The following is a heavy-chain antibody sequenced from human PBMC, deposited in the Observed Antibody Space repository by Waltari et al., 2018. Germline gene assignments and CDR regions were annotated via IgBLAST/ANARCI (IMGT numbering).Heavy chain of an antibody. V-gene: IGHV3-73*02. Sequence: EVQLVESGGGLVQPGGSLKLSCAAPGFIFSGSPIHGVRQASGKGLEWVGRIGNQGNTYATVYTESVKGRFTISRDDSKNTAYLQMNSLKIEDTAFYYCTRSPGFGPWGQGTLVTVSS. CDR2: IGNQGNTYAT. J-gene: IGHJ5*02. CDR1: GFIFSGSP. CDR3: TRSPGFGP.